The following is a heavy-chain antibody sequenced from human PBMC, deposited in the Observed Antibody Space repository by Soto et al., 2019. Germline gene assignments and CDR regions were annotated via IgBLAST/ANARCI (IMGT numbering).Heavy chain of an antibody. Sequence: SLTCTVSGGSISSYYWSWIRQPAGKGLEWIGRIYTSASTNYNPSLKSRVTMSVDTSKNQFSLKLSSVTAADTAVYYCARASGTSLFDYYYGMDVWGQGTTVTVSS. J-gene: IGHJ6*02. D-gene: IGHD2-2*01. CDR2: IYTSAST. CDR1: GGSISSYY. CDR3: ARASGTSLFDYYYGMDV. V-gene: IGHV4-4*07.